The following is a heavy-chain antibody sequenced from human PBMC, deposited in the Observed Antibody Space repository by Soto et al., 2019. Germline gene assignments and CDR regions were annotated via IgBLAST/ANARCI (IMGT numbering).Heavy chain of an antibody. J-gene: IGHJ6*02. Sequence: GGSLRLSCAASGFTFSSYSMNWVRQAPGKGLEWVSSISSSSSYIYYADSVKGRFTISRDNAKNSLYLQMNSLRAEDTAVYYCAREGSSSGYYYYGMDVWGQGTTVTVPS. CDR2: ISSSSSYI. V-gene: IGHV3-21*01. D-gene: IGHD6-6*01. CDR3: AREGSSSGYYYYGMDV. CDR1: GFTFSSYS.